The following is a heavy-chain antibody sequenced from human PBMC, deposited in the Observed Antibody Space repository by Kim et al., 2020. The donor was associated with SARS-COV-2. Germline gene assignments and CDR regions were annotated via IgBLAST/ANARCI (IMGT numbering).Heavy chain of an antibody. D-gene: IGHD3-22*01. CDR3: AKAAGSGYGSSSFDY. Sequence: EASKGRFTSSRNNTKNTLSMHMNSMSAEDTAVYYCAKAAGSGYGSSSFDYWGQGTLVTVSS. J-gene: IGHJ4*02. V-gene: IGHV3-33*03.